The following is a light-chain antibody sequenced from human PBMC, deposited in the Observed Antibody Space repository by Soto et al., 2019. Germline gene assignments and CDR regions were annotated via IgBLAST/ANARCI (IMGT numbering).Light chain of an antibody. J-gene: IGLJ2*01. V-gene: IGLV1-40*01. CDR2: DNI. Sequence: SALTQPPSVSGAPGQTVTISCTGSSSNLGAGYDVNWYQQSPGAAPKLLISDNINRPSGVPDRISGSKSGTSASLAIAGLQADDEADYYCQSYDNRLTGSVVFGGGTKVTVL. CDR3: QSYDNRLTGSVV. CDR1: SSNLGAGYD.